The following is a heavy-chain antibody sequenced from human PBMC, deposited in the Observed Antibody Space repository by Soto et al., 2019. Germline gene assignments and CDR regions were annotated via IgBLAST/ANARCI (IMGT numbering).Heavy chain of an antibody. CDR3: AKEGPFGKTVVVNHYYYGMDV. CDR2: IIPIFGTA. V-gene: IGHV1-69*01. D-gene: IGHD3-22*01. Sequence: QVQLVQSGAEVKKPGSSVKVSCKASGGTFSSYAISWVRQAPGQGLEWMGGIIPIFGTANYAQKFQGRVTITAHESTSTAYMELSSLRSEDSAVYYCAKEGPFGKTVVVNHYYYGMDVWGQGTTVTVSS. J-gene: IGHJ6*02. CDR1: GGTFSSYA.